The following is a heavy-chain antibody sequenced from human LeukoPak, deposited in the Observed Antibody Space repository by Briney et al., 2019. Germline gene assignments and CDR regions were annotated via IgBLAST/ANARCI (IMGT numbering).Heavy chain of an antibody. J-gene: IGHJ4*02. CDR2: ISGSGGST. CDR3: ARGYSSGWYYFDY. CDR1: GFTFSSYA. D-gene: IGHD6-19*01. Sequence: GGSLRLSCAASGFTFSSYAMSWVRQAPGKGLEWVSAISGSGGSTYYADSVKGRFTISRDNSKNTLYLQMNSLRAEDTAVYYCARGYSSGWYYFDYWGQGTLVTVSS. V-gene: IGHV3-23*01.